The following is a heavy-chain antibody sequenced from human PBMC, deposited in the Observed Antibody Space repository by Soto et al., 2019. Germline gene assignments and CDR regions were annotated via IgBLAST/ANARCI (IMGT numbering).Heavy chain of an antibody. CDR1: GFALSRYR. CDR3: ARSLWSPYFYYGLDV. J-gene: IGHJ6*02. CDR2: INSGGNIT. Sequence: GGSLRLSCTASGFALSRYRMYWVRQAPGKGLVWVSHINSGGNITPYPDSVRGRFTISRDNSKNTLYLDMHSLTTDDTAVYFCARSLWSPYFYYGLDVWGQGTTVTVSS. V-gene: IGHV3-74*01. D-gene: IGHD2-21*01.